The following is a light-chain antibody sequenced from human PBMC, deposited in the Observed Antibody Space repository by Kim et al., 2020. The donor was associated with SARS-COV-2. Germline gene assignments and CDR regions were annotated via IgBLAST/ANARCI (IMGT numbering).Light chain of an antibody. CDR3: QAWDSRSHVV. J-gene: IGLJ2*01. V-gene: IGLV3-1*01. CDR2: QHT. CDR1: KLGDKY. Sequence: SSELTQPPSVSVSPGQTASITCSGIKLGDKYVSWYQQKPGQSPVLVIYQHTKRPSGIPERFSGSNSGNTVTLTISGIQAMDEADYYCQAWDSRSHVVFGGGTQLTVL.